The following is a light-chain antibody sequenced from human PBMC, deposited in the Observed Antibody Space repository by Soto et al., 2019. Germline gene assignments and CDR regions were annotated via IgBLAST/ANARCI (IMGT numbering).Light chain of an antibody. CDR3: QQSYSSPPT. V-gene: IGKV1-39*01. J-gene: IGKJ1*01. CDR1: QSISNH. CDR2: AAS. Sequence: DIQMTQSPSSLSASVEDRVIITCRASQSISNHLNWYQQKPGKAPKLLLFAASSLQSGVPSRFSGSRSGPDFTLTISSLQPEDCATSDGQQSYSSPPTFGQGTKVEIK.